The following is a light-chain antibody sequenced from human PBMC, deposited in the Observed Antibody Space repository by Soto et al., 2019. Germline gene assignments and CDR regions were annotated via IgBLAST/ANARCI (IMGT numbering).Light chain of an antibody. J-gene: IGKJ1*01. CDR2: GAS. CDR3: QQYNEWPSWT. CDR1: QSVSSK. Sequence: EIVMTQSPATLSVSPGERATLSCRASQSVSSKLAWYQQKPGQAPRLLIYGASTRATGIPARFSGSGSGTEFTLTISSLQSEDFAVYYCQQYNEWPSWTFGQGTKVDIK. V-gene: IGKV3-15*01.